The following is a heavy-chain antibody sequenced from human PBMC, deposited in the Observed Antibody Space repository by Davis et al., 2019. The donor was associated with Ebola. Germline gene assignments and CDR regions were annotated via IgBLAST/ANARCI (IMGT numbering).Heavy chain of an antibody. CDR3: ARSLNRNALDV. V-gene: IGHV3-73*01. Sequence: GGSLRLSCAVSGFTSSESIVHWVRQASGKGLEWVGRIRGPDKNDATAYAASMKGRFTISRDDSKNTAYLQMTSLQTEDTAVYYCARSLNRNALDVWGQGTTVTVSS. J-gene: IGHJ6*02. D-gene: IGHD3-16*01. CDR1: GFTSSESI. CDR2: IRGPDKNDAT.